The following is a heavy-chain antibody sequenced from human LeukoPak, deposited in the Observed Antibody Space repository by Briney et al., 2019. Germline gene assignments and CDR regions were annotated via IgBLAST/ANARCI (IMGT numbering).Heavy chain of an antibody. CDR3: ARGLRITMIVVVLDAFDI. Sequence: PSETLSLTCAVYGGSFSGYYWSWIRQPPGKGLEWIGEINHSGSTNYNPSLKSRVTISVDTSKNQFPLKLSSVTAADTAVYYCARGLRITMIVVVLDAFDIWGQGTMVTVSS. V-gene: IGHV4-34*01. CDR2: INHSGST. D-gene: IGHD3-22*01. CDR1: GGSFSGYY. J-gene: IGHJ3*02.